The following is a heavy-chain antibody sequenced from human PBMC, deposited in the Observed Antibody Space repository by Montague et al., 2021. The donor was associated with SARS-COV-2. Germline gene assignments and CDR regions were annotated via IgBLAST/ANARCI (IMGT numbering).Heavy chain of an antibody. D-gene: IGHD3-10*01. CDR1: GFSFPDYA. V-gene: IGHV3-43*02. CDR2: ISGDGDTT. Sequence: SLRLSCAASGFSFPDYAMHWVRQVPGKDLEWVALISGDGDTTYYGDSVKGRFIISRDNSRNSPFLQMNSLTTGDTAFYYCATSMVRGGIYFYYGMDVWGQGTTVTVSS. CDR3: ATSMVRGGIYFYYGMDV. J-gene: IGHJ6*02.